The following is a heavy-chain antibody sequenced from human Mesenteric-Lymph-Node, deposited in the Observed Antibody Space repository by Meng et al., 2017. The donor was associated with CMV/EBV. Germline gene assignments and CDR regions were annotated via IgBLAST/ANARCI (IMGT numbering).Heavy chain of an antibody. J-gene: IGHJ4*02. CDR3: ATGAGYFPY. Sequence: GESLKISCLVSGFTVSSAGMSWVRQAPGKGLQWIGRIESKADGEATDYIAPVKGRFTISRDDSKNTVYLQMNNLKIADTAVYYCATGAGYFPYWGQGTLVTVSS. CDR2: IESKADGEAT. D-gene: IGHD3-9*01. V-gene: IGHV3-15*04. CDR1: GFTVSSAG.